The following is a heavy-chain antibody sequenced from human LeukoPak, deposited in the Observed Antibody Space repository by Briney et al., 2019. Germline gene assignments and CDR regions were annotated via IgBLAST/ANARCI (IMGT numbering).Heavy chain of an antibody. D-gene: IGHD2-15*01. CDR3: ARAVSAARVYGY. J-gene: IGHJ4*02. V-gene: IGHV3-48*03. CDR1: GFTFRSFE. CDR2: ISGDGTTI. Sequence: PGRSLRLSCAASGFTFRSFEMNWVRQAPGKGLECLSYISGDGTTIQYADSVKGRFTISRDNANNSLYLQMNSLRVEDTAVYYCARAVSAARVYGYWGQGTLVTVSS.